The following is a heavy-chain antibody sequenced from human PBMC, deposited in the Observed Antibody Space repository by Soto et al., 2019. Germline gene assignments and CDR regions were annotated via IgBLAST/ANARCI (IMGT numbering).Heavy chain of an antibody. D-gene: IGHD5-18*01. J-gene: IGHJ6*02. Sequence: SVKVSCKASGYTFTSYGISWVRQAPGQGLEWMGFISAYNGNTNYAQKLQGRVTMTKDTSTSTAYMELRSLRSYDTAVYYCARGTATTYYYYGMYXWGQGTTVTGS. V-gene: IGHV1-18*04. CDR1: GYTFTSYG. CDR2: ISAYNGNT. CDR3: ARGTATTYYYYGMYX.